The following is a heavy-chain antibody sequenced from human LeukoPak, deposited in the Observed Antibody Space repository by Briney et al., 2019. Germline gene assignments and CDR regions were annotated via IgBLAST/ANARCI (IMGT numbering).Heavy chain of an antibody. Sequence: ASVKVSCKASGYTFTSYDINWVRQATGQGLEWLGYMNPNSGYTVYAQKFQGRVIITSDTSINTAYMELSSLRSEDTAMYYCARGGDIVVVVAATLTPPDYWGQGTLVTVSS. CDR1: GYTFTSYD. J-gene: IGHJ4*02. V-gene: IGHV1-8*01. CDR2: MNPNSGYT. D-gene: IGHD2-15*01. CDR3: ARGGDIVVVVAATLTPPDY.